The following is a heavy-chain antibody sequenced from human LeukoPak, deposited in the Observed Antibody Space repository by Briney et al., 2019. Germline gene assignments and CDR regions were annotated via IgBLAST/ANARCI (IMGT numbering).Heavy chain of an antibody. V-gene: IGHV3-49*04. J-gene: IGHJ4*02. CDR3: TSLGIDTAMVSSVIHY. D-gene: IGHD5-18*01. Sequence: GGSLRLSCTASGFTFGDYAMSWVRQAPGKGLEWVGFIRSKAYGGTTEYAASVKGRFTISRDDSKSIAYLQMNSLKTEDTAVYYCTSLGIDTAMVSSVIHYWGQGTLVTVSS. CDR2: IRSKAYGGTT. CDR1: GFTFGDYA.